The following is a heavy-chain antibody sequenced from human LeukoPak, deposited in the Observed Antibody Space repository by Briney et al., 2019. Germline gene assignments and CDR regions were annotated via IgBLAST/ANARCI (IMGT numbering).Heavy chain of an antibody. CDR2: ISAYNGNT. CDR3: ARDSSSGWYPRDGNFDL. D-gene: IGHD6-19*01. V-gene: IGHV1-18*01. Sequence: ASVKVSCKASGYTFTSYGISWVRQAPGQGLEWMGWISAYNGNTNYAQKFQGRVTITADESTSTAYMELSSLRSEDTAVYYCARDSSSGWYPRDGNFDLWGRGTLVTVSS. CDR1: GYTFTSYG. J-gene: IGHJ2*01.